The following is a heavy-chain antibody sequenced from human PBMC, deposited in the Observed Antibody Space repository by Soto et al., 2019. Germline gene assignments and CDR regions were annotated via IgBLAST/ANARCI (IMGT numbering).Heavy chain of an antibody. J-gene: IGHJ4*02. CDR3: ARGSTPTGTTFDY. V-gene: IGHV1-3*01. CDR1: GYTFTSYA. Sequence: ASVKVSCKASGYTFTSYAMHWVRQAPGQRLEWMGWINAGNGNTKYSQKFQGRVTITRDTSASTAYMELSSLRSEDTAVYYCARGSTPTGTTFDYWGQGTLVTVSS. CDR2: INAGNGNT. D-gene: IGHD1-7*01.